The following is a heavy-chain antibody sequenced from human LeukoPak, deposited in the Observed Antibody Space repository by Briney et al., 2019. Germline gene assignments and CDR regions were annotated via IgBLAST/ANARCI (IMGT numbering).Heavy chain of an antibody. D-gene: IGHD3-10*01. CDR2: INHSGST. CDR1: GGSFSGYY. V-gene: IGHV4-34*01. Sequence: SETLSLTCAVYGGSFSGYYWSWIRQPPGKGLERIGEINHSGSTNYNPSLKSRVTISVDTSKNQFSLKLSSVTAADTAVYYCASHYYGSGSYYAYWGQGTLVTVSS. J-gene: IGHJ4*02. CDR3: ASHYYGSGSYYAY.